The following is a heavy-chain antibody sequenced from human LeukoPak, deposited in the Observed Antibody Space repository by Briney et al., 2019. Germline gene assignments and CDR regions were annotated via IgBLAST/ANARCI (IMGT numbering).Heavy chain of an antibody. CDR3: AKDTYSTSPYYFDY. CDR2: ISSGGST. J-gene: IGHJ4*02. CDR1: GFTFISYT. Sequence: GGSLRLSCAASGFTFISYTMSWVRQAPGKGLKWVSGISSGGSTYYADSVKGRFTISRGNSKNTLYLQMNSLRAEDTAVYYCAKDTYSTSPYYFDYWGQGTLVTVSS. D-gene: IGHD1-26*01. V-gene: IGHV3-23*01.